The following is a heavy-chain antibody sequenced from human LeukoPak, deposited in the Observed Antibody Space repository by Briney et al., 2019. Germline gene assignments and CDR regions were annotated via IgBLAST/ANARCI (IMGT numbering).Heavy chain of an antibody. D-gene: IGHD4-17*01. CDR3: ARAFSTTAFDY. Sequence: GGSLRLSCAASGFTFRTYAMNWVRQAPGKGLEWVAVISDDGSNKYYAESVKGQFTISRDNSKNTLYLQMNSLRAEDTAAYYCARAFSTTAFDYWGQGTLVTVSS. V-gene: IGHV3-30*04. J-gene: IGHJ4*02. CDR1: GFTFRTYA. CDR2: ISDDGSNK.